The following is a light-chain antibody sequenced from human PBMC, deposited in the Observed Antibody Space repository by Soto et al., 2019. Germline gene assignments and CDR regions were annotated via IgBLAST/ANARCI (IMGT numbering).Light chain of an antibody. CDR3: QQYGSSPLWT. CDR1: QSVGYN. Sequence: EIVLTQSPATLSVSPGERATLSCRASQSVGYNLAWYQQKSGQAPRLLIYGASTRATGIPARFSGSGSGTDFTLTISRLEPEDFAVYYCQQYGSSPLWTFGQGTKVDIK. CDR2: GAS. V-gene: IGKV3-20*01. J-gene: IGKJ1*01.